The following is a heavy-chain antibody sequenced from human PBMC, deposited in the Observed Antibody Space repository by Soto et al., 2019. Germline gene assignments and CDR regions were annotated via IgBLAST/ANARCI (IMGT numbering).Heavy chain of an antibody. CDR2: TRNKARSYTI. Sequence: GGSLRLSCAASGFTFSDHYMDWVRQAPGKGLEWVARTRNKARSYTIEYAASVKGRFTISRDESQNSLYLQMNSLKTEDTAVYYCARVSGSGYYFDTWGQGALVTVSS. CDR3: ARVSGSGYYFDT. CDR1: GFTFSDHY. D-gene: IGHD3-22*01. J-gene: IGHJ4*02. V-gene: IGHV3-72*01.